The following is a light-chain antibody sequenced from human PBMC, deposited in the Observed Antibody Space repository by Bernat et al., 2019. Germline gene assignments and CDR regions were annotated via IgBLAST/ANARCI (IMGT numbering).Light chain of an antibody. J-gene: IGKJ4*01. CDR1: QAISKY. Sequence: DIQMTQSPSSLSASVGDRVTITCRATQAISKYLAWVQQKPGKAPKSLISGASTLFSGVPSRFSGSGSETDFTLTISSLQPEDSATDYCQQYDRYPLAFGGGTQVEVK. CDR2: GAS. CDR3: QQYDRYPLA. V-gene: IGKV1-16*01.